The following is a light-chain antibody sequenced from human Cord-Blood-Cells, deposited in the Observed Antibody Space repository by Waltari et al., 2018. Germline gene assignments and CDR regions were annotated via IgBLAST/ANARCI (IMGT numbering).Light chain of an antibody. CDR2: YYSDADK. CDR3: MIWPSNASQV. J-gene: IGLJ2*01. V-gene: IGLV5-37*01. CDR1: SDINVGSYN. Sequence: QPVLTQPPSSSASPGESARLTCTLPSDINVGSYNIYWYQQKPGSPPRYLLYYYSDADKGQGSGDPSRFSGSKDASANTGILLISGLQSGDEADYYCMIWPSNASQVFGGGTKLTVL.